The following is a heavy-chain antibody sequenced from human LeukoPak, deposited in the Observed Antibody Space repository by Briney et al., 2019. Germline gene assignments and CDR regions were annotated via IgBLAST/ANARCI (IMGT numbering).Heavy chain of an antibody. D-gene: IGHD3-22*01. CDR3: ARRAGDYSHPYDY. CDR1: GFTFSDYY. V-gene: IGHV3-11*01. Sequence: GGSLRLSCAASGFTFSDYYMSWIRQAPGKGLEWVSYISSSGSTIYYADSVKGRFTISRDNAKNSLYLQMNSLRAEDTAMYYCARRAGDYSHPYDYWGQGTLVTVSS. CDR2: ISSSGSTI. J-gene: IGHJ4*02.